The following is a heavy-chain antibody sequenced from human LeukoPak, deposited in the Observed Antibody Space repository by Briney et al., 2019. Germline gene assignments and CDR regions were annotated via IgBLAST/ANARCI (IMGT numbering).Heavy chain of an antibody. Sequence: SETLSLTCAVYGGSFSGYYWSWIRQPPGKGLEWIGEINHSGSTNYNPSLKSRVTISVDTSKNQFSLKLSSVTAADTAVYYCARGLVVAAAGTWGFDYWGQGTLVTVSS. CDR1: GGSFSGYY. CDR3: ARGLVVAAAGTWGFDY. V-gene: IGHV4-34*01. CDR2: INHSGST. D-gene: IGHD6-13*01. J-gene: IGHJ4*02.